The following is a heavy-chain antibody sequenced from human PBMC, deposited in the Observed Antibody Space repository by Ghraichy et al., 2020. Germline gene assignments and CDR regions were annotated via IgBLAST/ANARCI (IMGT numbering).Heavy chain of an antibody. J-gene: IGHJ3*02. D-gene: IGHD4-17*01. CDR2: IYWDDDK. V-gene: IGHV2-5*02. CDR3: AHTSDDYGDYGGDAFDI. CDR1: GFSLSTSGVG. Sequence: SGPTLVKPTQTLTLTCTFSGFSLSTSGVGVGWIRQPPGKALEWLALIYWDDDKRYSPSLKSRLTITKDTSKNQVVLTMTNMDPVDTATYYCAHTSDDYGDYGGDAFDIWGQGTMVTVSS.